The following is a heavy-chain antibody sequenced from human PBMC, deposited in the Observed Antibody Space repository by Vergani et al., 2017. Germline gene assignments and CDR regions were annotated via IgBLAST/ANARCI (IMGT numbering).Heavy chain of an antibody. CDR2: ISSSGSTI. Sequence: VQLLESGGGLVQPGGSLRLSCAASGFTFSDYYMSWIRQAPGKGLEWVSYISSSGSTIYYADSVKGRFTISRDNAKNSLYLQMNSLRAEDTAVYYCASSSSSLLLFDYWGQGTLVTVSS. CDR1: GFTFSDYY. D-gene: IGHD6-6*01. CDR3: ASSSSSLLLFDY. J-gene: IGHJ4*02. V-gene: IGHV3-11*01.